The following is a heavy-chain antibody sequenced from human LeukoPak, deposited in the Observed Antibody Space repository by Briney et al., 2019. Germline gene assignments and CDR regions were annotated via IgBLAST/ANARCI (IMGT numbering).Heavy chain of an antibody. CDR2: IVVGSGNT. CDR1: GFTFRTSG. V-gene: IGHV1-58*02. CDR3: AADLPNYYDRRYFQH. Sequence: VASVKVSCKAPGFTFRTSGMQWVRQARGQRLEWIGWIVVGSGNTDYAQKFQERVTITRDMSTSTAYMELSSLRSEDTAVYYCAADLPNYYDRRYFQHWGQGTLVTVSS. D-gene: IGHD3-22*01. J-gene: IGHJ1*01.